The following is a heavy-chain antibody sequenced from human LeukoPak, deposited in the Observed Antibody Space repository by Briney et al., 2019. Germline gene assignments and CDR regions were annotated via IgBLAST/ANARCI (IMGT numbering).Heavy chain of an antibody. CDR3: RLGYCSGGSCSTLGSDY. V-gene: IGHV3-74*01. J-gene: IGHJ4*02. Sequence: GGSLRLSRAASGFTFSSYWMHWVRQAPGKGLVWVSRINSDGSSTSYADSVKGRFTISRDNAKNTLYLQMNSLRAEDTAVYYCRLGYCSGGSCSTLGSDYWGQGTLVTVSS. CDR2: INSDGSST. D-gene: IGHD2-15*01. CDR1: GFTFSSYW.